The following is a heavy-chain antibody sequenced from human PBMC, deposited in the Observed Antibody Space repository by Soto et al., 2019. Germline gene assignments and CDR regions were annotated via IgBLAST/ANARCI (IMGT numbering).Heavy chain of an antibody. Sequence: GASVKVSCKASGGTFSSYTISWVRQAPGQGLEWMGRIIPILGIANYAQKFQCRVTITADKSTSTAYMEMSSLRSEDTSLYYCARTPPRLNYDYIWGSAQPASFDPWGQGTLVTVSS. J-gene: IGHJ5*02. V-gene: IGHV1-69*02. D-gene: IGHD3-16*01. CDR3: ARTPPRLNYDYIWGSAQPASFDP. CDR1: GGTFSSYT. CDR2: IIPILGIA.